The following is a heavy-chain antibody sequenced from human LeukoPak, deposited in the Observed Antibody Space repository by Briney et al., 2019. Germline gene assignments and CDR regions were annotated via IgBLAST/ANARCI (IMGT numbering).Heavy chain of an antibody. D-gene: IGHD5-24*01. CDR3: ARGWLQPFDY. J-gene: IGHJ4*02. Sequence: PGGSLRLSCSASGXTVSSNYMSWVRQAPGKGLEWVSVIYSGGSTYYADSVKGRFTISRDNSKNTLYLQMNSLRAEDTAVYYCARGWLQPFDYWGQGTLVTVSS. CDR1: GXTVSSNY. V-gene: IGHV3-53*01. CDR2: IYSGGST.